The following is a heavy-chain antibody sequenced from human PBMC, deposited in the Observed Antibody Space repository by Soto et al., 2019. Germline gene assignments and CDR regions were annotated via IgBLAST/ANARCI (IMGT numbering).Heavy chain of an antibody. CDR3: ANPYYYDSMVSVAQEDY. V-gene: IGHV3-30*18. Sequence: GGSLRLSCAASGFTFSSYGMHWVRQAPGKGLEWVAVISYDGSNKYYADSVKGRFTISRDNSKNTLYLQMNSLRAEDTAVYYCANPYYYDSMVSVAQEDYWGQGTLVTVSS. J-gene: IGHJ4*02. CDR2: ISYDGSNK. CDR1: GFTFSSYG. D-gene: IGHD3-22*01.